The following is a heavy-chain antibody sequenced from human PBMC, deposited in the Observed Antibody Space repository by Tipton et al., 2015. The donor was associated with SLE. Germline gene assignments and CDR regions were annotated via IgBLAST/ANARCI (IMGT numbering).Heavy chain of an antibody. CDR2: IDYSGST. CDR1: GVSISSSY. Sequence: TLSLTCNVSGVSISSSYWGWIRQPPGKGLEWIGNIDYSGSTHDNPSLKSRVTTSVDTSKNQFSLKLNSVTAADTAVYYCARRPMGLAAFDIWGQGTVVTVSS. CDR3: ARRPMGLAAFDI. D-gene: IGHD3-16*01. V-gene: IGHV4-59*12. J-gene: IGHJ3*02.